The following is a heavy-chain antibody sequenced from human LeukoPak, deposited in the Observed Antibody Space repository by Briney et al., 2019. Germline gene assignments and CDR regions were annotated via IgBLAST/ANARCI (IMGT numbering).Heavy chain of an antibody. D-gene: IGHD3-10*01. Sequence: QPGGSLRLSCAASGFTFGDYALHWVRQPPGKGLEWVSGISWNSGRIGYADSVKGRFIISRNNARNSLYLQMNSLRAEDTALYYCAKNLDGESLAFDIWGQGTMVTVSS. CDR1: GFTFGDYA. CDR3: AKNLDGESLAFDI. V-gene: IGHV3-9*01. J-gene: IGHJ3*02. CDR2: ISWNSGRI.